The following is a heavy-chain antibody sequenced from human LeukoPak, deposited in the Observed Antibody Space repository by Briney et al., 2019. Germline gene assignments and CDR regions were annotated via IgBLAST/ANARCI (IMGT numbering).Heavy chain of an antibody. D-gene: IGHD3-10*01. Sequence: SETLSLTCAVYGGSFSGYYWSWIRQPPGKGLGWIGEINHSGSTNYNPSLKSRVTISVDTSKNQFSLKLSSVTAADTAVYYCARGPYYGSGSYHRKGWFDPWGQGTLVTVSS. CDR2: INHSGST. CDR1: GGSFSGYY. CDR3: ARGPYYGSGSYHRKGWFDP. V-gene: IGHV4-34*01. J-gene: IGHJ5*02.